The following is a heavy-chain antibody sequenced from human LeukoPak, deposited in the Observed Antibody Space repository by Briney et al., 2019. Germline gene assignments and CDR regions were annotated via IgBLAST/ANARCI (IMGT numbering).Heavy chain of an antibody. Sequence: SETLSLTCTVSGGSISSSSYYWGWIRQPPGKGLEWIGSIYYVGTTYYSPSLKSRVTISIDTSRNQFSLKLSSVTAADTAVYHCARIAVASGEDYFDYWGQGTLVTVSS. CDR3: ARIAVASGEDYFDY. CDR2: IYYVGTT. V-gene: IGHV4-39*01. D-gene: IGHD6-19*01. J-gene: IGHJ4*02. CDR1: GGSISSSSYY.